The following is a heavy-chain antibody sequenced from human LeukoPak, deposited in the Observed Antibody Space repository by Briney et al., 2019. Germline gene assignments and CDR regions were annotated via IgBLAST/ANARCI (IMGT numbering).Heavy chain of an antibody. CDR3: ARGIWFDP. V-gene: IGHV4-61*02. CDR1: GDSISSGSYY. CDR2: IYSSGST. Sequence: SETLPLTCTVSGDSISSGSYYWTWIRQPAGKGLEWVGRIYSSGSTNYNPSLKSRVTISVDTSKNQFSLKLSSVTAADTAVYYCARGIWFDPWGQGTLVTVSS. J-gene: IGHJ5*02.